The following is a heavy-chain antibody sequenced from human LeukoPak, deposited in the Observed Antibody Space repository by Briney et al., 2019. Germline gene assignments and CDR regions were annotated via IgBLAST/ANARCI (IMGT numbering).Heavy chain of an antibody. CDR2: IYTSGST. J-gene: IGHJ4*02. V-gene: IGHV4-4*09. CDR1: GGSISSYH. D-gene: IGHD5-24*01. CDR3: ARAPWGGYKTYFDY. Sequence: PSETLSLTCTVSGGSISSYHWSWIRQPPGRGLEWIGNIYTSGSTNYNPSLKSRVTISVDTSNHQFSLNLTSVTTADTAVYYCARAPWGGYKTYFDYWGQGTLVTVSS.